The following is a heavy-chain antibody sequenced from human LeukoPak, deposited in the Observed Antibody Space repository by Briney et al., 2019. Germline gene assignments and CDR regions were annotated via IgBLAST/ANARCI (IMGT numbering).Heavy chain of an antibody. CDR1: GFTFSRFW. CDR3: ARDLGSPTGSIGY. Sequence: GGSLRLSCAASGFTFSRFWMSWVRQAPGKGLEWVATTKQDDSEKYYVDSVKGRFTISRDNAKNSLYLQMNSLRLEDTAMYYCARDLGSPTGSIGYWGQGILVTVSP. V-gene: IGHV3-7*01. J-gene: IGHJ4*02. D-gene: IGHD1/OR15-1a*01. CDR2: TKQDDSEK.